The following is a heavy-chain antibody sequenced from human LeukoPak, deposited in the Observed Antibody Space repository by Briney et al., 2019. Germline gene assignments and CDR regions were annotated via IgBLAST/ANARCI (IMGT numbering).Heavy chain of an antibody. CDR1: GFTFSTYW. CDR3: ARRYCSSTSCSSRDDAFDI. CDR2: IKQDGSEK. J-gene: IGHJ3*02. V-gene: IGHV3-7*01. D-gene: IGHD2-2*01. Sequence: GGSLRLSCAASGFTFSTYWMSWVRQAPGKGLEWVANIKQDGSEKYYVDSVKGRFTISRDNAKNSLYLQMNSLRAEDTAVYFCARRYCSSTSCSSRDDAFDIWGQGTMVTVSS.